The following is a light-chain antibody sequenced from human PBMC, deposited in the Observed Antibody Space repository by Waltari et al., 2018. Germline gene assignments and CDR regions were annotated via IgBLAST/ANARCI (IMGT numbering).Light chain of an antibody. V-gene: IGLV1-44*01. Sequence: QSGLTQSPSVSGTPGQRVTISCSGSTSNIGSNNVNWYQPFPGTAPKLLIYRNSGRPAGVPDRFSGSKSGTSASLAISGLQSEDEAEYYCSAWDDSVHVFGTGTRVTVL. CDR2: RNS. CDR3: SAWDDSVHV. J-gene: IGLJ1*01. CDR1: TSNIGSNN.